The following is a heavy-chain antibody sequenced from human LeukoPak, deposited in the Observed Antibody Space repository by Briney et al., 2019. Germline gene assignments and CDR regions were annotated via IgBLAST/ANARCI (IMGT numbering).Heavy chain of an antibody. D-gene: IGHD3-10*01. CDR2: ISGSGGST. V-gene: IGHV3-23*01. CDR1: GFTFSSYA. Sequence: GGSLRLSCAASGFTFSSYAMSWVRQAPGKGLEWVSAISGSGGSTYYADSVKGRFTISRDNSKNTLYLQMNSLRAKDTAVYYCAKVLQAQSNGLLNILWWLHWGQGTLVTVSS. CDR3: AKVLQAQSNGLLNILWWLH. J-gene: IGHJ4*02.